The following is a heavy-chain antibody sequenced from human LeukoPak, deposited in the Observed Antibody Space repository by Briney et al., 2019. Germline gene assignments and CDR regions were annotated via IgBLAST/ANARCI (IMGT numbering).Heavy chain of an antibody. Sequence: PGGSLRLSCVASGFTFGNFWMSWVCQAPGKGPEWVANIKEDGSEKYYVDSVRGRFTISRDNAKNSLYLQMNSLRAEDTAVYYCARVGSYGDYGFDYWGQGTLVTVSS. V-gene: IGHV3-7*01. CDR3: ARVGSYGDYGFDY. J-gene: IGHJ4*02. D-gene: IGHD4-17*01. CDR2: IKEDGSEK. CDR1: GFTFGNFW.